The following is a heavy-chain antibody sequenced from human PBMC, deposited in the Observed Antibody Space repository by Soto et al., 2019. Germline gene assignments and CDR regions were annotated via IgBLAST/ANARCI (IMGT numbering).Heavy chain of an antibody. CDR2: ISGSGGST. CDR1: GFTFSSYA. Sequence: GGSLRLSCAASGFTFSSYAMSWVSQAPGKGLEWVSAISGSGGSTYYADSVTGRFTISRDNSKNTLYLQMNSLRAEDTAVYYCASGFRFSQFDYWGQGTLVTVSS. D-gene: IGHD5-12*01. CDR3: ASGFRFSQFDY. V-gene: IGHV3-23*01. J-gene: IGHJ4*02.